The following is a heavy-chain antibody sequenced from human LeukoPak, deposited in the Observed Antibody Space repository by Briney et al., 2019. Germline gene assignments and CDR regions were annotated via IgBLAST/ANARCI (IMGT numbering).Heavy chain of an antibody. CDR3: AKDNEWLVRGLFDY. D-gene: IGHD6-19*01. V-gene: IGHV3-23*01. CDR1: GFTLSSYA. CDR2: ISGSGGST. Sequence: GGSLRLSCAASGFTLSSYAMSWVRQAPGKGLEWVSAISGSGGSTYYADSVKGRFTISRDNSKNTLYLQMNSLRAEDTAVYYCAKDNEWLVRGLFDYWGQGTLVTVSS. J-gene: IGHJ4*02.